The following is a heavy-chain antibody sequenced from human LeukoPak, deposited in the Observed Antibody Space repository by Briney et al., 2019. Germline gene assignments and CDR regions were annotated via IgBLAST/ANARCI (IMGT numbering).Heavy chain of an antibody. V-gene: IGHV1-2*02. D-gene: IGHD2-15*01. CDR2: INPNSGGT. CDR1: GYTFTGYY. Sequence: GASVKVSCKASGYTFTGYYMHWVRQAPGQGLEWMGWINPNSGGTNYTQKFQGRVTMTRDTSISTAYMELSRLRSDDTAVYYCARDQLDLLSGFDYWGQGTLVTVSS. CDR3: ARDQLDLLSGFDY. J-gene: IGHJ4*02.